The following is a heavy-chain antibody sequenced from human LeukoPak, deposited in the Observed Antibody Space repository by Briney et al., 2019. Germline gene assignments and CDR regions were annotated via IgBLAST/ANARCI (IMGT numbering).Heavy chain of an antibody. V-gene: IGHV3-53*01. CDR3: ATQKGAQYYFDY. CDR1: GFTVSSNY. Sequence: GGSLRLSCAASGFTVSSNYMSWVRQAPGKGLEWVSVIYSGGSTYYADSVKGRFTISRDNSKNMLYLQMNSLRAEDTAVYYCATQKGAQYYFDYWGQGTLVTVSS. J-gene: IGHJ4*02. D-gene: IGHD1-26*01. CDR2: IYSGGST.